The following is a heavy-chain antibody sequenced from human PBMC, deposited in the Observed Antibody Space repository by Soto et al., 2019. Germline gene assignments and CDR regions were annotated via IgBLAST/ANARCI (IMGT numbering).Heavy chain of an antibody. CDR2: IIPSVGTT. J-gene: IGHJ5*02. V-gene: IGHV1-69*05. CDR1: GGALSSYA. D-gene: IGHD2-15*01. Sequence: GASVKVSSKASGGALSSYAISWVRQAPGQGLEWMGGIIPSVGTTNYAQKFQGRVTMTRDKSTSTVYMELSSLRSEDTAVYYCARGVVVVATNWFDPWGQGTLVTVSS. CDR3: ARGVVVVATNWFDP.